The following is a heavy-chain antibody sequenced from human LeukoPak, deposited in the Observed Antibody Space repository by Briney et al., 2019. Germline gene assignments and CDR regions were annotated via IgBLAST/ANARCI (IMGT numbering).Heavy chain of an antibody. Sequence: PSGTLSLTCAVSGGSFPTLTWWGWVRQPPGKGLEWIGEVHLNGAPNYNPSLESRFSMSIDKSNNHLSLEVTSVTAADTAMYYCTRESGAFSPFGFWGQGTLVTVSS. J-gene: IGHJ4*02. D-gene: IGHD1-26*01. CDR3: TRESGAFSPFGF. CDR2: VHLNGAP. V-gene: IGHV4-4*02. CDR1: GGSFPTLTW.